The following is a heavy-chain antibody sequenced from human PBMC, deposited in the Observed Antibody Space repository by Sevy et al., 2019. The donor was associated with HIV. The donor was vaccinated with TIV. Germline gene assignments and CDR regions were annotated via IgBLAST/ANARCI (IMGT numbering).Heavy chain of an antibody. CDR3: ASGGSGDVWNYGYYYYGMDV. J-gene: IGHJ6*02. CDR1: GDTFSTYD. CDR2: MSPKSGST. D-gene: IGHD3-3*01. Sequence: ASVKVSCKASGDTFSTYDINWVRQAPGQGLEWMGWMSPKSGSTGFAQKFQGRLTMTRDTSINTAYMELSSQRSEDTAVYFCASGGSGDVWNYGYYYYGMDVWGQGTTVTVSS. V-gene: IGHV1-8*02.